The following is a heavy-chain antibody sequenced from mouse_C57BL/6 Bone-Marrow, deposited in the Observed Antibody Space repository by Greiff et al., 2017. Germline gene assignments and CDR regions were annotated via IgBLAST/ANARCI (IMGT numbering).Heavy chain of an antibody. CDR2: IWSGGST. D-gene: IGHD4-1*01. CDR3: ARRGKTVYWYFDV. J-gene: IGHJ1*03. Sequence: QVHVKQSGPGLVQPSQSLSITCTVSGFSLTSYGVHWVRQSPGKGLEWLGVIWSGGSTDYNAAFISRLSISKDNSKSQVFFKMNSLQADDTAIYYCARRGKTVYWYFDVWGTGTTVTVSS. V-gene: IGHV2-2*01. CDR1: GFSLTSYG.